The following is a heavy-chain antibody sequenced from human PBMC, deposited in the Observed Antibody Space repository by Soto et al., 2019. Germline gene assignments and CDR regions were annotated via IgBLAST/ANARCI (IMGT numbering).Heavy chain of an antibody. CDR3: APSSTLAAAGYFNF. CDR1: GDLFNNYA. J-gene: IGHJ4*02. CDR2: ISPLFSTT. V-gene: IGHV1-69*06. D-gene: IGHD6-13*01. Sequence: QVQLVQSGAEVKEPGSSVKVSCKATGDLFNNYAFNWVRQAPGQGLEWMGRISPLFSTTNYAQKFQGRVTIGADKLTTIFYLEVRNLDLEDTAIYSGAPSSTLAAAGYFNFWGQGTLSPSPQ.